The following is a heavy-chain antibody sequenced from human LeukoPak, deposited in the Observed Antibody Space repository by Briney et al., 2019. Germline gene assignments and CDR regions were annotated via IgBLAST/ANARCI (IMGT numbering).Heavy chain of an antibody. CDR1: GFTFSSYS. D-gene: IGHD4-17*01. J-gene: IGHJ4*02. V-gene: IGHV3-21*04. CDR3: ARDREGYGDHDY. Sequence: PGGSLRLSCTASGFTFSSYSMNWVRQAPGKGLEWVSSISTSSSYIYYADSVKGRFTISRDNARNSLYLQMNSLRAEDTALYDCARDREGYGDHDYWGQGTLVTVSS. CDR2: ISTSSSYI.